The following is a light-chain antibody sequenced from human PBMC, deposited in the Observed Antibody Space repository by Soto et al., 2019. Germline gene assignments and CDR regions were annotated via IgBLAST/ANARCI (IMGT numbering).Light chain of an antibody. Sequence: IVLTQSPATLSLSPVERATLSCTASESLNSHLAWYQQKPGQPPRLLIFGASTRATDIPARFSGGGSGTEFTLTISRLEPEDFAVYYCQQYGSSGTFGQGTKVDIK. CDR3: QQYGSSGT. CDR1: ESLNSH. CDR2: GAS. J-gene: IGKJ1*01. V-gene: IGKV3-20*01.